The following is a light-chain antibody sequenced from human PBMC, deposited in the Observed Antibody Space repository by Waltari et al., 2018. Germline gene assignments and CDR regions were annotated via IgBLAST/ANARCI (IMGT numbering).Light chain of an antibody. CDR2: RNN. J-gene: IGLJ2*01. V-gene: IGLV1-47*01. CDR1: SSNIGSNY. CDR3: AAWDDSLSVVV. Sequence: QSVLTQPPSASGTPGQRVTIPCSGSSSNIGSNYVYWYQQLPGTTPKLLIHRNNQRPSGVPDRFSGSKSGTSASLAISGLRSEDEADYYCAAWDDSLSVVVFGGGTKLTVL.